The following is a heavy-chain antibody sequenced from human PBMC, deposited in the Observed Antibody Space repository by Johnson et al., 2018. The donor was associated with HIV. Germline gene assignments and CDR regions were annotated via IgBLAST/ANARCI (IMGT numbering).Heavy chain of an antibody. CDR3: AKDGIDRERIRYFDWLLLNAFDI. Sequence: VQLVESGGNVVRPGGSLRLSCAASALSVSTNYISWVRQAPGKELEWISVIYIGGNTYYADSVRGRFTISRDNSKNTLYLQMNSLRAEDTAGYYCAKDGIDRERIRYFDWLLLNAFDIWGQGTMVTVSS. CDR2: IYIGGNT. CDR1: ALSVSTNY. J-gene: IGHJ3*02. D-gene: IGHD3-9*01. V-gene: IGHV3-66*02.